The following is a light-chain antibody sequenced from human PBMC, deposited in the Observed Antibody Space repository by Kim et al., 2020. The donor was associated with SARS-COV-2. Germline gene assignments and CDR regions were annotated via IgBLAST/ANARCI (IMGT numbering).Light chain of an antibody. Sequence: DIQMTQSPSTLSASVGDIVTITCRASQSISSWLAWYQQKPGKAPKLLIYGASSLESGVPSRFSGSGSGTEFTLTISSLQPDDFATYYCQQYNSYRTFGQGTKVDIK. CDR1: QSISSW. CDR2: GAS. V-gene: IGKV1-5*01. CDR3: QQYNSYRT. J-gene: IGKJ1*01.